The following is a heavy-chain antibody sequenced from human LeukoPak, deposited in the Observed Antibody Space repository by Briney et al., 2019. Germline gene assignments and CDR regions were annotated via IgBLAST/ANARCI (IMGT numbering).Heavy chain of an antibody. J-gene: IGHJ6*03. Sequence: ASVKVSCKASGYTFTSYDINWVRQATGQGLEWMGWMNPNSGNTGYAQKFQGRVTMTEDTSTDTAYVELSSLRSEDTAVYYCATGWDLYYYYMDVWGKGATVTVSS. V-gene: IGHV1-8*02. CDR2: MNPNSGNT. CDR1: GYTFTSYD. D-gene: IGHD1-26*01. CDR3: ATGWDLYYYYMDV.